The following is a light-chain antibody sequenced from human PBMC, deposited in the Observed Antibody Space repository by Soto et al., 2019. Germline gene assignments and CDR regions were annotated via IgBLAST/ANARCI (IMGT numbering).Light chain of an antibody. CDR3: QQYNSWLWT. V-gene: IGKV3-15*01. J-gene: IGKJ1*01. CDR2: GAS. CDR1: QSVSSK. Sequence: IGITQFPATLSCSPGEGATPPRRASQSVSSKLAWYQQKPGQAPRLLIYGASTRATGIPARFSGSGSGTEFTLIISSLQSEDSAVYYCQQYNSWLWTFGQGTKVDI.